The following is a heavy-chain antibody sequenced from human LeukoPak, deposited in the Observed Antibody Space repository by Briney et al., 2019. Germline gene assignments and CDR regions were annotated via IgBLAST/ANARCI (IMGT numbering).Heavy chain of an antibody. J-gene: IGHJ4*02. CDR2: IYTGST. CDR3: ARGEDFERYYLAY. Sequence: SETLSLTCTVSGGSISSSSYFWAWIRQPPGKGLEWIESIYTGSTYYNPSLKSRVTISVDTSKNQFSLKLSSVTAADTAVYFCARGEDFERYYLAYWGQGTLVTVSS. V-gene: IGHV4-39*07. D-gene: IGHD3-9*01. CDR1: GGSISSSSYF.